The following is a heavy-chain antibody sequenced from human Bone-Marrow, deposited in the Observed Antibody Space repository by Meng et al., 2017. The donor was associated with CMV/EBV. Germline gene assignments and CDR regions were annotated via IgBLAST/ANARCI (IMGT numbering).Heavy chain of an antibody. CDR3: ARRALRAAVGTFDY. Sequence: SETLSLTCTVSGGSISSSSYYWGWLRQPPGKGLEWIGCIYYSGSAYYNPSLKSRVTISVDTSKNQFSLKLSSVTAADTAVYYCARRALRAAVGTFDYWGQGTLVTVSS. CDR2: IYYSGSA. D-gene: IGHD6-13*01. V-gene: IGHV4-39*01. CDR1: GGSISSSSYY. J-gene: IGHJ4*02.